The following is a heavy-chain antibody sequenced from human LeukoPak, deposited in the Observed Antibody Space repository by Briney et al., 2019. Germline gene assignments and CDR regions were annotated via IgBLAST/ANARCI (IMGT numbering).Heavy chain of an antibody. CDR2: IYYSGST. Sequence: PSETLSLTCTVSGGSISSSSYYWGWIRQPPGKGLEWIGSIYYSGSTYYNPSLKSRVTISVDTSKNQFSLKLSSVTAADTAVYYCARGSHDSRNYADAFDIWGQGTMVTVSS. J-gene: IGHJ3*02. CDR3: ARGSHDSRNYADAFDI. V-gene: IGHV4-39*07. CDR1: GGSISSSSYY. D-gene: IGHD4-11*01.